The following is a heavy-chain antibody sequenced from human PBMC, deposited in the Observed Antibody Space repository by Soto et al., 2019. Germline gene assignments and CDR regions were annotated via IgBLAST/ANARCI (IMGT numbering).Heavy chain of an antibody. CDR2: ISSSSSTI. V-gene: IGHV3-48*02. CDR3: AREAGYEFWSGYYTAYYYYGMDV. D-gene: IGHD3-3*01. J-gene: IGHJ6*02. CDR1: GFTFSSYS. Sequence: GTLRLSCAASGFTFSSYSMNWVRQAPGKGLEWVSYISSSSSTIYYADSVKGRFTISRDNAKNSLYLQMNSLRDEDTAVYYCAREAGYEFWSGYYTAYYYYGMDVWGQGTTVTVSS.